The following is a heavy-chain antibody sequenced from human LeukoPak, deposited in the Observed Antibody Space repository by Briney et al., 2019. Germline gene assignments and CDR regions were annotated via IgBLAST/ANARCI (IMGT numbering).Heavy chain of an antibody. J-gene: IGHJ4*02. CDR3: ARSIQLWDYYFDY. V-gene: IGHV4-59*08. Sequence: PSETLSLTCTVSGGSISCYYWSRIRQPPGKGLEWIGYIYYSGSTNYNPSLKSRVTISVDTSKNQFSLKLSSVTAADTAVYYCARSIQLWDYYFDYWGQGTLVTVSS. CDR2: IYYSGST. D-gene: IGHD5-18*01. CDR1: GGSISCYY.